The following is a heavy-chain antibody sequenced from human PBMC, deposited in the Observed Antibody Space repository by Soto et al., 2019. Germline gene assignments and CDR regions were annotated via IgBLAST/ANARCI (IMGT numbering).Heavy chain of an antibody. CDR3: AKDRQYDFWSGYYRY. V-gene: IGHV3-23*01. Sequence: GGSLRLSCAASGFTFSSYAMSWVRQAPGKGLEWVSAISGSGGSTYYADSVKGRFTISRDNSKNTLYLQMNSLRAEDTAVYYCAKDRQYDFWSGYYRYWGQGTLVTVSS. D-gene: IGHD3-3*01. CDR2: ISGSGGST. J-gene: IGHJ4*02. CDR1: GFTFSSYA.